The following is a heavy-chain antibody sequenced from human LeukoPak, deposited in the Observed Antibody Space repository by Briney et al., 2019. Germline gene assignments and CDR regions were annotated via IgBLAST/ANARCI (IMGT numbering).Heavy chain of an antibody. CDR2: INEDESEE. CDR3: ASQGSGSYHGDY. V-gene: IGHV3-7*03. D-gene: IGHD1-26*01. J-gene: IGHJ4*02. Sequence: GGSLRLSCAASGFTFSRYWMSWVRQAPGKGLEWVANINEDESEERYVGSVKGRLTISRDNSKNTLYLQMNSLRAEDTAVYYCASQGSGSYHGDYWGQGTLVTVSS. CDR1: GFTFSRYW.